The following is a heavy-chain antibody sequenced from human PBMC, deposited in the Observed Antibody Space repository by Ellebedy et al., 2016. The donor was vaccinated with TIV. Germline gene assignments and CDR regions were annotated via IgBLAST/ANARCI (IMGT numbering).Heavy chain of an antibody. CDR2: FDPEDDET. J-gene: IGHJ4*02. CDR1: GYTLTELS. D-gene: IGHD5-24*01. Sequence: AASVKVSCKVSGYTLTELSMHWVRQAPGKGLEWMGGFDPEDDETIYAQKFQGRVTMTEDTSTDTAYMDLSSLRSEDKAVYYCATVFDGYRGLDYWGQGTLVTVSS. V-gene: IGHV1-24*01. CDR3: ATVFDGYRGLDY.